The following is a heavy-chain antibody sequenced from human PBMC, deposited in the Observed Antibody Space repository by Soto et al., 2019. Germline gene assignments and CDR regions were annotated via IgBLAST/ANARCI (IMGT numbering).Heavy chain of an antibody. Sequence: EVQLLESGGGLVQPGGSLRLPCEASGLTFSSYAISWARQAPGRGLEWASAISGSGGSTYYADSVKGRFTISRDNSKNTLYLQMNSLRAEDTAVYYCAKEVGVVVPAAMIDYYYGMDVWGQGTTVTVSS. D-gene: IGHD2-2*01. CDR1: GLTFSSYA. V-gene: IGHV3-23*01. CDR3: AKEVGVVVPAAMIDYYYGMDV. CDR2: ISGSGGST. J-gene: IGHJ6*02.